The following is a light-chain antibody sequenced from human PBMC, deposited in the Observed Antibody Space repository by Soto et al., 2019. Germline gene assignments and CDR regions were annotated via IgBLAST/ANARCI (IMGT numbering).Light chain of an antibody. Sequence: DVQMTQSPSSLSASIGDRVTITCQASQDISNYLNWYQQKPGKAPKLLIYDASNLETGVPSRFSGSGSGTHFTFTISSLQPEDIATYYCLQYDNLFTFGPGTKVDIK. V-gene: IGKV1-33*01. J-gene: IGKJ3*01. CDR1: QDISNY. CDR3: LQYDNLFT. CDR2: DAS.